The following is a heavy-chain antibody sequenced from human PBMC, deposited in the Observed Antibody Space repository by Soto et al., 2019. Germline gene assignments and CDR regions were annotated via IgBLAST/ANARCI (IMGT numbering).Heavy chain of an antibody. J-gene: IGHJ4*02. D-gene: IGHD3-3*01. V-gene: IGHV3-30*03. Sequence: PGGSLRLSCAASGFTFSSYGMHWVRQAPGKGLEWVAVISYDGSNKYYADSVKGRFTISRDNSKNTLYLQMNSLRAEDTAVYYCARRYYDFWSGYYNAYYFDYWGQGTLVTVSS. CDR2: ISYDGSNK. CDR1: GFTFSSYG. CDR3: ARRYYDFWSGYYNAYYFDY.